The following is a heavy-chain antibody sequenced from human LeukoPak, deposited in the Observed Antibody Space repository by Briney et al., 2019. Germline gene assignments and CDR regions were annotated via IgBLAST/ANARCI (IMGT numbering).Heavy chain of an antibody. Sequence: SETLSLTCAVYGGSFSGYYWSWIRQPPGKGLEWIEEINHSGSTNYNPSLKSRVTISVDTSKNQFSLKLSSVTAADTAVYYCARAFGGHDEWYYFDYWGQGTLVTVSS. CDR2: INHSGST. CDR1: GGSFSGYY. V-gene: IGHV4-34*01. CDR3: ARAFGGHDEWYYFDY. D-gene: IGHD5-12*01. J-gene: IGHJ4*02.